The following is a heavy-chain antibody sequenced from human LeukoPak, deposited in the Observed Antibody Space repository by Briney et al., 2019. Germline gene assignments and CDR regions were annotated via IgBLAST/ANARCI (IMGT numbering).Heavy chain of an antibody. CDR1: GGTFSSYA. V-gene: IGHV1-69*13. J-gene: IGHJ4*02. D-gene: IGHD3-3*01. CDR3: ARGSYERYAFWSGYHY. CDR2: IIPIFGTA. Sequence: SVKVSCKASGGTFSSYAISWVRQAPGQGLEWMGGIIPIFGTANYAQKFQGRVTITADESTSTAYMELSSLRSEDTAVYYCARGSYERYAFWSGYHYWGQGTLVTVSS.